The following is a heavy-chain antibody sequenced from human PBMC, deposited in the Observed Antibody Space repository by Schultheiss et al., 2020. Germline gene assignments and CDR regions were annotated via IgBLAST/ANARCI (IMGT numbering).Heavy chain of an antibody. D-gene: IGHD6-13*01. Sequence: GGSLRLSCAASGFTFSSYAMHWVRQAPGKGLEWVAVISYDGSNKYYADSVKGRFTISRDNSKNTLYLQMNSLRAEDTAVYYCARGGSSSYLFNGFDIWGQGTMVTVSS. CDR2: ISYDGSNK. V-gene: IGHV3-30-3*01. CDR1: GFTFSSYA. CDR3: ARGGSSSYLFNGFDI. J-gene: IGHJ3*02.